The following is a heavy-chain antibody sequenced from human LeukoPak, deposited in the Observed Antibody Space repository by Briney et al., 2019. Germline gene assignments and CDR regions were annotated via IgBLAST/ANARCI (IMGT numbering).Heavy chain of an antibody. D-gene: IGHD3-22*01. CDR3: ARDWATYYYDSSGYLHYYFDY. J-gene: IGHJ4*02. Sequence: PGGSLRLSCAASGFTFSSYGMPWVRQAPGKGLEWVAVISYDGSNKYYADSVKGRFTISRDNSKNTLYLQMNSLRAEDTAVYYCARDWATYYYDSSGYLHYYFDYWGQGTLVTVSS. CDR2: ISYDGSNK. CDR1: GFTFSSYG. V-gene: IGHV3-30*03.